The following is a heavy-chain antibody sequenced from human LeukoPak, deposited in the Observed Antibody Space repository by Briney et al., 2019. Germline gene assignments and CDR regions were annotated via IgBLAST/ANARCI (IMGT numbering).Heavy chain of an antibody. J-gene: IGHJ5*02. V-gene: IGHV4-31*03. Sequence: SETLSLTCTVSGGPISSGGYYWSWIRQHPGKGLEWIGYIYYSGSTYHNPSLKSRVTISVDTSKNQFSLKLSSVTAADTAVYYCARARSIAAAVANNWLDPWGQGTLVTVSS. CDR3: ARARSIAAAVANNWLDP. CDR1: GGPISSGGYY. CDR2: IYYSGST. D-gene: IGHD6-13*01.